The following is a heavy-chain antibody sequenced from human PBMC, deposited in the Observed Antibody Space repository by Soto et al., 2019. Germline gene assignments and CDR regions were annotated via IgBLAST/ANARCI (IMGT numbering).Heavy chain of an antibody. CDR2: ISYDGSNK. CDR1: GFTFSSYA. V-gene: IGHV3-30-3*01. CDR3: ERDLKGLAPR. Sequence: QVQLVESGGGVVQPGRSLRLSCAASGFTFSSYAMHWVRQAPGKGLEWVAVISYDGSNKYYADSVKGRFTISRDNSKNTLYLQMNSLRAEDKAVYYCERDLKGLAPRWGQGTLVTVSS. D-gene: IGHD6-19*01. J-gene: IGHJ4*02.